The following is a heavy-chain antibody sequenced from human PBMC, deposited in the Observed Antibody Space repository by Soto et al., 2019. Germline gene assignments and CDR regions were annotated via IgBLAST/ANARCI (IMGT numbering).Heavy chain of an antibody. CDR3: AKDQAEGGLTYGFFYYYGLDV. D-gene: IGHD3-10*01. V-gene: IGHV3-23*01. CDR2: TSTSGGST. J-gene: IGHJ6*02. Sequence: EVQLLESGGALVQPGGSLRLSCTASGFTFRTYAMSWVRQAPGRGLEWVSATSTSGGSTYYADSVKGRFTVSRDNSKNTLHLQMNSLRAEDTAVYYCAKDQAEGGLTYGFFYYYGLDVWGRGTTVTVSS. CDR1: GFTFRTYA.